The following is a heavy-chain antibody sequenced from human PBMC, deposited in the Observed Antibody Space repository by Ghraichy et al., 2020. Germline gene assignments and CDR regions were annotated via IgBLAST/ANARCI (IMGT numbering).Heavy chain of an antibody. CDR2: IGTRSSSF. J-gene: IGHJ4*02. D-gene: IGHD1-26*01. V-gene: IGHV3-21*01. CDR1: GFTFSSHS. Sequence: LSLTCAASGFTFSSHSMNWVRQAPGKGLEWVSCIGTRSSSFFYADSVKGRFTISRDNAFNSLYLQMNSLTVDDTAVYYCARESGGSQYEAFDYWGQGTLVTVSS. CDR3: ARESGGSQYEAFDY.